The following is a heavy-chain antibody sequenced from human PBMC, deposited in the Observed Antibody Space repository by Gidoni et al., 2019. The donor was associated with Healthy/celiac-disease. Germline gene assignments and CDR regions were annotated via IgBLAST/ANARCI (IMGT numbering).Heavy chain of an antibody. J-gene: IGHJ3*02. Sequence: EVQLVESGGGWVQPGRSLRLSCTASGFTFGDYAMRWFRQAPRKGLGWAGFIRSKAYGGTTEYAASVKDRFTISRDDSKSIAYLQMNSLKTEDTAVYYCTRGGQAHYDFWSGYQYAFDIWGQGTMVTVSS. CDR1: GFTFGDYA. CDR3: TRGGQAHYDFWSGYQYAFDI. CDR2: IRSKAYGGTT. D-gene: IGHD3-3*01. V-gene: IGHV3-49*03.